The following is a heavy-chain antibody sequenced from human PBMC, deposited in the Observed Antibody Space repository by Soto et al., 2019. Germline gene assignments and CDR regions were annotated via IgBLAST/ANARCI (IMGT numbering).Heavy chain of an antibody. Sequence: EVQLLESGGGLVQPGGSLRLSCAASGFNFRNYAMSWVRQPPGQGVEWFSSIHGNGGGTYYADFVKGRFTVSRDDSKATLYSQLXXLRVXXXAVYXXAXXAXAVNGVWDWFDPWGQGTLVTVGS. V-gene: IGHV3-23*01. CDR3: AXXAXAVNGVWDWFDP. J-gene: IGHJ5*02. CDR2: IHGNGGGT. CDR1: GFNFRNYA. D-gene: IGHD3-16*01.